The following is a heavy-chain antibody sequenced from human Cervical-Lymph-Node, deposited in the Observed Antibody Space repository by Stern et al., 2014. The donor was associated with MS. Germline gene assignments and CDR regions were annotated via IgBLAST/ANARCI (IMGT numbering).Heavy chain of an antibody. J-gene: IGHJ3*02. Sequence: QVKLVQSGAEVKKPGASVKVSCKASGYTFTSYDINWVRQATGQGLEWMGWMNPNNGNTGYGQKFQGRVTMTRNTSISTAYMELSSLRSDDTGVYYCARGRVDLIRALGIWGQGTMVTVSS. V-gene: IGHV1-8*01. CDR1: GYTFTSYD. CDR2: MNPNNGNT. D-gene: IGHD3-16*01. CDR3: ARGRVDLIRALGI.